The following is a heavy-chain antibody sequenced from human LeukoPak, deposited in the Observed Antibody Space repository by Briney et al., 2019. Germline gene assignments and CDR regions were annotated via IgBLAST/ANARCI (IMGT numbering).Heavy chain of an antibody. CDR2: ISGSGGST. Sequence: GGSLRLSCAASGFTFSSYAMSWVRQAPGKGLEWVSAISGSGGSTFYADSVEGRFTISRDNSKNTLYLKLNSLRAEDTAVYYCAKGAVRGDPKYFDYWGQGTLVTVSS. V-gene: IGHV3-23*01. J-gene: IGHJ4*02. D-gene: IGHD3-10*01. CDR3: AKGAVRGDPKYFDY. CDR1: GFTFSSYA.